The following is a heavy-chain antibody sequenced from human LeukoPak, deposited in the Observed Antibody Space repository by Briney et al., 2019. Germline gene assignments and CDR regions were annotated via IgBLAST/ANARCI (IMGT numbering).Heavy chain of an antibody. Sequence: GGSLRLSCAASGFTFSSYWMHWVRQAPGKGLVWVSRINTDGSSTSYADSVKGRFTISRDNAKNTLYLQMNSLRAEDTAVYYCAREEYYYDSSGYSMDYWGQGTLVTVSS. D-gene: IGHD3-22*01. CDR3: AREEYYYDSSGYSMDY. J-gene: IGHJ4*02. CDR1: GFTFSSYW. CDR2: INTDGSST. V-gene: IGHV3-74*01.